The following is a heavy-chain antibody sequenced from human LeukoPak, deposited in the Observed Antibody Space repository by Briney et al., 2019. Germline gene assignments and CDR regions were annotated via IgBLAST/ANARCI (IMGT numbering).Heavy chain of an antibody. V-gene: IGHV4-39*01. D-gene: IGHD6-6*01. CDR2: IYYSGST. Sequence: SETLSLTCTVSGGSISSSSYYWAWIRQPPGTGLEWIGSIYYSGSTNYNPSLKSRITISVDTSKNQFSLKLSSVTAADTAVYYCARRVRYSSSRPPFFDYWGQGTLVTVSS. CDR3: ARRVRYSSSRPPFFDY. J-gene: IGHJ4*02. CDR1: GGSISSSSYY.